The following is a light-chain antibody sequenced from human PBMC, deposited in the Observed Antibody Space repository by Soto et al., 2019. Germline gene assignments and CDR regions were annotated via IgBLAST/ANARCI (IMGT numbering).Light chain of an antibody. J-gene: IGKJ4*01. CDR2: GAS. CDR1: QSVSSSS. Sequence: EIVLTQSPGTLSLSPGERATLSCRASQSVSSSSLAWYQQKPGQAPRLLIYGASTRTTGIPDMFSGSESGTDFTLIISRLEPEDFAVYYCQQYGSSPSFGGGTKVEIK. V-gene: IGKV3-20*01. CDR3: QQYGSSPS.